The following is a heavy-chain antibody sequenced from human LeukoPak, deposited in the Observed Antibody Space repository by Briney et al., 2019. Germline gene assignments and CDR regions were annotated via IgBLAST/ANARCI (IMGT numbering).Heavy chain of an antibody. Sequence: GGSLRLSCAASGFTFDDYAMHWVRQAPGKGLEWVSGISWNSGSIGYADSVKGRFTISRDNAKNSLYLQMNSLRAEDTAVYYCAKEDPGDAFDIWGQGTMVTVSS. CDR2: ISWNSGSI. J-gene: IGHJ3*02. V-gene: IGHV3-9*01. CDR1: GFTFDDYA. CDR3: AKEDPGDAFDI.